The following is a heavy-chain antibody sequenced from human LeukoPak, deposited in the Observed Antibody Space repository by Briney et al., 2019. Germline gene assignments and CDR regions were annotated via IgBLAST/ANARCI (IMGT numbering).Heavy chain of an antibody. Sequence: SETLSLTCTVSGGSVSSSDYYWGWIRQPPGKGLEWIGSIYYSGSTYYSPSLKSRVTISVDTSKNQFSLNLSAVTAADTAVYYCARNSQSPYRFFYMDVWGQGTTVTVSS. CDR1: GGSVSSSDYY. D-gene: IGHD6-19*01. J-gene: IGHJ6*03. CDR3: ARNSQSPYRFFYMDV. V-gene: IGHV4-39*07. CDR2: IYYSGST.